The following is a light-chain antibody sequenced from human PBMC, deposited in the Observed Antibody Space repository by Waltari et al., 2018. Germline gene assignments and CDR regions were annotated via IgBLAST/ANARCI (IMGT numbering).Light chain of an antibody. V-gene: IGKV4-1*01. CDR3: HHYYIPPLT. Sequence: DIVMTQSPDSLAVSLGERATINCKSSQSVLYSSNNKNYFAWYQQKPGQPPKLLIYWASTRESGVPDRFSGSGSGTDFTLTISSLQAEDVAVYYCHHYYIPPLTFGQGTRLEI. J-gene: IGKJ5*01. CDR2: WAS. CDR1: QSVLYSSNNKNY.